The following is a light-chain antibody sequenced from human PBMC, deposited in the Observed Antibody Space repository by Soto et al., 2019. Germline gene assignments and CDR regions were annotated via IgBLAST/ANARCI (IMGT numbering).Light chain of an antibody. V-gene: IGKV1-9*01. J-gene: IGKJ4*01. Sequence: IQLTQSPSSLSASVGDRVTITCRASQGPSRYLGWYQQKPGKAPKLLINAASTLQSGVPSRFSGSGSGTDFTLTISSLQPEDFATYYCQQYNQWPLTFGGGTKVEI. CDR2: AAS. CDR1: QGPSRY. CDR3: QQYNQWPLT.